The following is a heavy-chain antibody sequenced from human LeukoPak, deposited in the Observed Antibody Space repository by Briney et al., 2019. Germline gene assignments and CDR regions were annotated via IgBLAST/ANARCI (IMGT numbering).Heavy chain of an antibody. D-gene: IGHD1-1*01. Sequence: GGSLRLSCSASGFTFTSHVMHWVRQAPGKGLQYVSGISMNVQTTYYAGSVKGRFTISRDSSKNTVYLQMNSLTAEDTAVYYCVREGLERRTNFDYWGQGTLVSVS. CDR3: VREGLERRTNFDY. V-gene: IGHV3-64D*06. CDR2: ISMNVQTT. CDR1: GFTFTSHV. J-gene: IGHJ4*02.